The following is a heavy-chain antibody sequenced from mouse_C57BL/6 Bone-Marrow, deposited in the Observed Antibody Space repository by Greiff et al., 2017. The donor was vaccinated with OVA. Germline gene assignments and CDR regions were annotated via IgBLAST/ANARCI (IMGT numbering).Heavy chain of an antibody. CDR2: IGPSDSYT. Sequence: QVQLQQPGAELVMPGASVKLSCKASGYTFTSYWMHWVKQRPGQGLEWIGEIGPSDSYTNYNQKFKGKSTLTVDKSSSTAYMQLSSLTSEDSAVYYWARGDGNYFTSWFAYWGQGTLVTVSA. CDR1: GYTFTSYW. CDR3: ARGDGNYFTSWFAY. J-gene: IGHJ3*01. D-gene: IGHD2-1*01. V-gene: IGHV1-69*01.